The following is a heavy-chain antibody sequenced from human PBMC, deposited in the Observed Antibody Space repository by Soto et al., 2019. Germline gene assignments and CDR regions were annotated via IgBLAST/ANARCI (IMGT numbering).Heavy chain of an antibody. CDR2: INPKGGDS. J-gene: IGHJ6*02. CDR1: GYTFVDYC. Sequence: GASVKVSCKATGYTFVDYCIHWARQAPGQGLEWMGIINPKGGDSRYAQKFQGRVTLTMDTSTSTVYMDLRRLTSEDTAVYYCARVHCGGYCRPGEWFFYYGMDVWGQGTTVTVSS. V-gene: IGHV1-46*01. D-gene: IGHD2-21*01. CDR3: ARVHCGGYCRPGEWFFYYGMDV.